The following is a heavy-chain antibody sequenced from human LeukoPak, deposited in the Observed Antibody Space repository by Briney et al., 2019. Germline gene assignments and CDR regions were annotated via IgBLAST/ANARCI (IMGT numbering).Heavy chain of an antibody. CDR1: GGSISSYL. V-gene: IGHV4-59*01. CDR2: LYYSGST. J-gene: IGHJ4*02. CDR3: ARDAGNVGYFDY. Sequence: PSETLSLTCTVSGGSISSYLWSWLRQPPGKGLEWIGYLYYSGSTNYNPSLKSRVTISIDTSKNNFSLKLSSVTAADTAVYYCARDAGNVGYFDYWGQGTLVTVSS. D-gene: IGHD1-1*01.